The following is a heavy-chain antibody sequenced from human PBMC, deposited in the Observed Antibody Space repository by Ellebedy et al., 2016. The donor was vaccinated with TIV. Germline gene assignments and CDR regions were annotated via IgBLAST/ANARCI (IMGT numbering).Heavy chain of an antibody. CDR2: IYSGGAT. Sequence: GESLKISCAASGFIFSGHSMNWVRQAPGKGLEWVSVIYSGGATSYADSVKGRFTISRDNSKNTLYLQMNSLRVEDTAVYYCARKYIYGFDWGQGTLVTVSS. CDR1: GFIFSGHS. D-gene: IGHD5-18*01. V-gene: IGHV3-66*01. J-gene: IGHJ4*02. CDR3: ARKYIYGFD.